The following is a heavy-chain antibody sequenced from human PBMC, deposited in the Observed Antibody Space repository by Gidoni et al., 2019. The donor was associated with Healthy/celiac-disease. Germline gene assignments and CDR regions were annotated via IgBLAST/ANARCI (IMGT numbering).Heavy chain of an antibody. V-gene: IGHV5-10-1*01. CDR3: ARLTVPADYYYYYYMDV. CDR1: GYTFTNYG. D-gene: IGHD2-2*01. CDR2: IDPSDSYP. Sequence: EVQLVQSGAEVQTPAESLRISCQGSGYTFTNYGISWVLQMPGQGLAWMGRIDPSDSYPNSSPSFQGHVTISADKSISTAYLQWSSLKASDPAMYSCARLTVPADYYYYYYMDVWGKATTVTVSS. J-gene: IGHJ6*03.